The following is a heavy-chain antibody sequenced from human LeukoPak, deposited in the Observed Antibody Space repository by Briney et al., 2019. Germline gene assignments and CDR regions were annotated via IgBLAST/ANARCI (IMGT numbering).Heavy chain of an antibody. CDR1: GGTFHSYI. D-gene: IGHD2-15*01. J-gene: IGHJ4*02. CDR2: IVPIIGTA. CDR3: ARDQRPSCLGGICYSGDY. Sequence: SVKVSCKASGGTFHSYIVTWVRQAPGQGLEWMGGIVPIIGTANYAQKFQGRVTITADDSTSTAYMELRSLRSEDTAIYYCARDQRPSCLGGICYSGDYWGQGTLVTVTS. V-gene: IGHV1-69*01.